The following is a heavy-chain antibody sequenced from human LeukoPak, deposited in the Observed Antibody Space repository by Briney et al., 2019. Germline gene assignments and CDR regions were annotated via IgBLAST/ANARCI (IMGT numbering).Heavy chain of an antibody. J-gene: IGHJ4*02. V-gene: IGHV3-23*01. CDR3: ARECEGGYDDY. CDR1: GFTFSSYA. CDR2: IGGSGGRT. D-gene: IGHD5-12*01. Sequence: GGSLRLSCAASGFTFSSYAMSWVRQAPGKGLEWVSAIGGSGGRTYYADSVKGRFTISRDNAKNSLYLQMNSLRAEDTALYYCARECEGGYDDYWGQGTLVTVSS.